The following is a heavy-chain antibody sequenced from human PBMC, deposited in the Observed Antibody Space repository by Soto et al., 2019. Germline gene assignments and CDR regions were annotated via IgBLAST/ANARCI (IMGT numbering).Heavy chain of an antibody. J-gene: IGHJ4*02. D-gene: IGHD6-13*01. Sequence: PSETLSLTCTVSGGSISSGGYYWSWIRQHPGKGLEWIGYIYYSGSTYYNPSLKSRVTISVDTSKNQFSLKLSSVTAADTAVYYCAGSSSSWPEFDYWGQGTLVTVSS. V-gene: IGHV4-31*03. CDR1: GGSISSGGYY. CDR3: AGSSSSWPEFDY. CDR2: IYYSGST.